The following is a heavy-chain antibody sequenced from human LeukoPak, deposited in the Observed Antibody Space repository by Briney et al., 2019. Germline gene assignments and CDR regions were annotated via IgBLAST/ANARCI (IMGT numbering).Heavy chain of an antibody. CDR1: GFTVSTDH. CDR2: SYSSGST. CDR3: ARVWELSFDY. D-gene: IGHD1-26*01. J-gene: IGHJ4*02. V-gene: IGHV3-53*01. Sequence: GGSLRVSCAASGFTVSTDHMSWVRQAPGKGLEWVAVSYSSGSTYHAESVKGRFTISRDNSKNTLYLQMNSLRAEDTAVYYCARVWELSFDYWGQGSLVTVSS.